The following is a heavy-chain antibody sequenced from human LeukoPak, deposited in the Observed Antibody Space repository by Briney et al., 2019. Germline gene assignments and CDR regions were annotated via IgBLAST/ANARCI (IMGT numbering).Heavy chain of an antibody. CDR2: ISSSSSYI. CDR1: GFTFSSYS. D-gene: IGHD4-17*01. Sequence: GGSLRLSCAASGFTFSSYSMNWVRQAPGKGLEWVSSISSSSSYIYYADSVKGRFTISRDNAKNSLYLQMNSLRAEDTAVYYCAKPSTVTTEFDYWGQGTLVTVSS. CDR3: AKPSTVTTEFDY. V-gene: IGHV3-21*04. J-gene: IGHJ4*02.